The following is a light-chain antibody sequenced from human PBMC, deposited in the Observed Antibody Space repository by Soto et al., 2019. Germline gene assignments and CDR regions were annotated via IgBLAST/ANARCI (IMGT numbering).Light chain of an antibody. CDR2: AVS. V-gene: IGLV2-23*02. J-gene: IGLJ2*01. CDR3: CSYAGNTTFK. Sequence: QSVLTQPASVSGSPGQWITISCAGTNSDVGNYNLVSWYQHHPGKAPRLIIYAVSTRPSGISDRFSGSKSGSTASLTISGLQPEDEADYHCCSYAGNTTFKFGGGTKLTVL. CDR1: NSDVGNYNL.